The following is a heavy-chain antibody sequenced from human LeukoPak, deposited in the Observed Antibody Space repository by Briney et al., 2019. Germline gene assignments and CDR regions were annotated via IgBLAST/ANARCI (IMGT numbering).Heavy chain of an antibody. J-gene: IGHJ5*02. V-gene: IGHV1-69*06. CDR3: AYLGLPWDWFDP. CDR1: GGTFSSYA. D-gene: IGHD2-15*01. CDR2: IIPIFGTA. Sequence: SVTVSCKASGGTFSSYAISWGRQAPGQGLEWMGEIIPIFGTANYAQKFQGRVTIPADKSTSTAYMELSSLRSEDTAVYYCAYLGLPWDWFDPWGQGTLVTVSS.